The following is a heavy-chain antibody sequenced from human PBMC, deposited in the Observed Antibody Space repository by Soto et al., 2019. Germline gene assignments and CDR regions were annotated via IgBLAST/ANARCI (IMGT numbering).Heavy chain of an antibody. CDR2: IDWDDDK. Sequence: SGPTLVNPSQTLTLTCTFSGFSRSTNGMRVSWIRQPPGKALEWLARIDWDDDKFYSTSLKTRLTISKDTSKSQVVLTMTNMDPVDTATYYCARTLSGTTFDYWGQGTLVTVS. CDR1: GFSRSTNGMR. D-gene: IGHD1-26*01. J-gene: IGHJ4*02. CDR3: ARTLSGTTFDY. V-gene: IGHV2-70*04.